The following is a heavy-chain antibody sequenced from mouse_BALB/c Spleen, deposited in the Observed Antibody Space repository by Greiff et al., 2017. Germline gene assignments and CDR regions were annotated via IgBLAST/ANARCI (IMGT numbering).Heavy chain of an antibody. Sequence: VQLKESGTVLARPGASVKMSCKASGYSFTSYWMHWVKQRPGQGLEWIGAIYPGNSDTSYNQKFKGKAKLTAVTSASTAYMELSSLTNEDSAVYYCTRELRLPNYYAMDYWGQGTSVTVSS. CDR1: GYSFTSYW. D-gene: IGHD1-2*01. CDR3: TRELRLPNYYAMDY. J-gene: IGHJ4*01. CDR2: IYPGNSDT. V-gene: IGHV1-5*01.